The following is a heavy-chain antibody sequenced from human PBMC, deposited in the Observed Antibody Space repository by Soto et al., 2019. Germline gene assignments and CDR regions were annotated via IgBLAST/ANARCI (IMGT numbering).Heavy chain of an antibody. CDR2: ISGSGGST. D-gene: IGHD6-19*01. V-gene: IGHV3-23*01. CDR3: AKDSALSSGWYSIGYFQH. J-gene: IGHJ1*01. CDR1: GFTFSSYA. Sequence: GGSLRLSCAASGFTFSSYAMSWVRQAPGKGLEWVSAISGSGGSTYYADSVKGRFTISRDNSKNTLYLQMNSLRAEDTAVYYCAKDSALSSGWYSIGYFQHWGQGTLVTVSS.